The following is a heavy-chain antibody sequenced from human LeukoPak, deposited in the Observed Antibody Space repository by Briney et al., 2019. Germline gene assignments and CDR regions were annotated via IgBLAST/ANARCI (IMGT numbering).Heavy chain of an antibody. D-gene: IGHD2-2*02. CDR3: ARVRYCSSTSCYKAYWYFDL. CDR2: IYTSGST. Sequence: SETLSLTCTVSGGSISSGSYYWSWIRQPAGKGLEWIGRIYTSGSTNYNPSLKSRFTISVDTSKNQFSLKLSSVTAADTAVYYCARVRYCSSTSCYKAYWYFDLWGRGTLVTVSS. V-gene: IGHV4-61*02. CDR1: GGSISSGSYY. J-gene: IGHJ2*01.